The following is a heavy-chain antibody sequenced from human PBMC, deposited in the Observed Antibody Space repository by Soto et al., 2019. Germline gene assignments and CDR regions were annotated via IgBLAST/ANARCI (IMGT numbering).Heavy chain of an antibody. CDR1: GFSFSISP. V-gene: IGHV3-30-3*01. D-gene: IGHD3-3*01. CDR2: ISYDGTNK. Sequence: SLRLSCAASGFSFSISPMHWVRQAPGKGPEWVALISYDGTNKFYADSVKGRFTISRDNSMSTLYLQVDSLRAEDTAVYYCARVVERGGYAMDVWGQGTTVTVSS. J-gene: IGHJ6*02. CDR3: ARVVERGGYAMDV.